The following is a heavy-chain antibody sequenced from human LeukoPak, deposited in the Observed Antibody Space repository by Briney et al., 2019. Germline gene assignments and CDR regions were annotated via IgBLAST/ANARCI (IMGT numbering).Heavy chain of an antibody. CDR1: GFTFSSYG. Sequence: GGSLRLSCAASGFTFSSYGMHWVRQAPGKGLEWVAVISYDGSNKYYADSVKGRFTISRDNSKNTLYLQMNSLRAEDTAVYYCARGLDGYSGYDSDYFDYWGQGTLVTVSS. V-gene: IGHV3-30*03. D-gene: IGHD5-12*01. CDR3: ARGLDGYSGYDSDYFDY. J-gene: IGHJ4*02. CDR2: ISYDGSNK.